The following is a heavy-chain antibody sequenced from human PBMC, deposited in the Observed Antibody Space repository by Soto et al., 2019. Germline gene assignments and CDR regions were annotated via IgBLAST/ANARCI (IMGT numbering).Heavy chain of an antibody. CDR1: GGSFSGYY. V-gene: IGHV4-34*01. CDR2: INHSGST. CDR3: ARGRPAMVAYYYYYGMDV. Sequence: PSETLSLTCAVYGGSFSGYYWSWIRQPPGKGLEWIGEINHSGSTNYNPSLKSRVTISVDTSKNQFSLKLSFVTAADTAVYYCARGRPAMVAYYYYYGMDVWGQGTTVTVSS. J-gene: IGHJ6*02. D-gene: IGHD5-18*01.